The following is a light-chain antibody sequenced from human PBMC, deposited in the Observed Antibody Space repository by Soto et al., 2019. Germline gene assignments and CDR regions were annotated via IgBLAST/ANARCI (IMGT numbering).Light chain of an antibody. CDR1: QGIRNY. CDR3: QKYSSVPV. CDR2: AAS. V-gene: IGKV1-27*01. J-gene: IGKJ3*01. Sequence: DIPMTQSPTSLSASVGDRVTITCRASQGIRNYVAWYQQKPGKAPKLLIYAASTLQSWVPSRFSGSGSGTDFSLTINSLQPEDVATYSCQKYSSVPVFGPGTKVEIK.